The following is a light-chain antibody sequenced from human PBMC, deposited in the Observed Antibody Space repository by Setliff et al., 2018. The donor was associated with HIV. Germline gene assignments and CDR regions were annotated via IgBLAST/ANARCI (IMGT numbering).Light chain of an antibody. V-gene: IGLV2-18*02. J-gene: IGLJ1*01. CDR1: SSDVGSYNR. CDR3: SSYTTSSTLYV. CDR2: EVN. Sequence: QSALTQPPSVSGSPGQSVTISCTGTSSDVGSYNRVFWYQQPPGTAPKLMIYEVNNRPSGVPDRFSGSKSGNTASLTISGLQAEDEADYYCSSYTTSSTLYVFGPGTKVTVL.